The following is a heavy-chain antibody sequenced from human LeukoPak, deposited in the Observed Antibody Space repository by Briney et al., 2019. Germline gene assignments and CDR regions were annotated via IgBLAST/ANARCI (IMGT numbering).Heavy chain of an antibody. V-gene: IGHV3-21*04. Sequence: GESLRLSCAASGFTFSSYSMNWVRQAPGKGLEWVSSLSSSSSYIDYADSVKGRFTISRDNTKNSLYLQMNSLRAEDTAVYYCARDVTPFIWGQGTLVTVSS. J-gene: IGHJ4*02. CDR3: ARDVTPFI. D-gene: IGHD2-15*01. CDR2: LSSSSSYI. CDR1: GFTFSSYS.